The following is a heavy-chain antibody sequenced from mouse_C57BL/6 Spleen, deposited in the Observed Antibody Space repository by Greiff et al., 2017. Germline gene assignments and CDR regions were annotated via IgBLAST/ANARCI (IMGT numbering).Heavy chain of an antibody. CDR3: ARRNSGYYGSGYFDV. D-gene: IGHD1-1*01. J-gene: IGHJ1*03. CDR1: GYTFTDYN. V-gene: IGHV1-18*01. CDR2: INPNNGGT. Sequence: EVKLQQSGPELVKPGASVKIPCKASGYTFTDYNMDWVKQSHGKSLEWIGDINPNNGGTIYNQKFKGKATLTVDKSSSTAYMELRSLTSEDTAVYYCARRNSGYYGSGYFDVWGTGTTVTVSS.